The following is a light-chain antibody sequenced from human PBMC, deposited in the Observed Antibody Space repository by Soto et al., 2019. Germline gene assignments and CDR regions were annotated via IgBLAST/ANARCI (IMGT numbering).Light chain of an antibody. CDR2: GAS. V-gene: IGKV3-20*01. CDR3: QQYVVSPGT. Sequence: EIVLTQSPGTLSLSPGERATLSCRASQSVTSSYLAWWQQKPGQAPRLLIYGASSRATGIPDRFSGSGSGTDFTLTISRLEPEDFAVYFCQQYVVSPGTFGQGTKVEIK. J-gene: IGKJ1*01. CDR1: QSVTSSY.